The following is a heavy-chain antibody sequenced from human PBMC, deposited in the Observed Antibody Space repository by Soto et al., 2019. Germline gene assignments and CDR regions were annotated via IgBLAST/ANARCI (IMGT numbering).Heavy chain of an antibody. Sequence: GSLRLSCAASQFSFSSYWMHWVRQVPGKGPAWVSRINHDGSKTEYADSVKGRFTISRDNTNNTLYLQMNSLRVEDTAMYYCVREPWGFSGTWYDYWGQGTLVTVSS. J-gene: IGHJ4*02. CDR1: QFSFSSYW. CDR2: INHDGSKT. V-gene: IGHV3-74*01. D-gene: IGHD6-13*01. CDR3: VREPWGFSGTWYDY.